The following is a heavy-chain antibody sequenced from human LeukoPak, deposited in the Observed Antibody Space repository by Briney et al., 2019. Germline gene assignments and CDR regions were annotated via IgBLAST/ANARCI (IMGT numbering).Heavy chain of an antibody. CDR1: GGTFSSYA. CDR3: ANFPLYDSSGYYYDWNWNY. Sequence: ASVTVSCKASGGTFSSYAISWVRQAPGQGLEWMGRIIPILGIANYAQKFQGRVTITADKSTSTAYMELSSLRSEDTAVYYCANFPLYDSSGYYYDWNWNYWGQGTLVTVSS. V-gene: IGHV1-69*04. J-gene: IGHJ4*02. D-gene: IGHD3-22*01. CDR2: IIPILGIA.